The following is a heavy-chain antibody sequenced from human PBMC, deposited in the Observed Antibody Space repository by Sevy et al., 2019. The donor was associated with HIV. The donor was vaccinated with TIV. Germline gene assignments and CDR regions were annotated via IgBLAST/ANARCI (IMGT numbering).Heavy chain of an antibody. J-gene: IGHJ4*02. CDR1: GFTFSKAW. V-gene: IGHV3-15*05. CDR2: IKSKTDGGTT. CDR3: TTKKDFWSGYFYFDY. D-gene: IGHD3-3*01. Sequence: GSLRLSCAASGFTFSKAWMNWVRQAPGKGLEWVGRIKSKTDGGTTDYAASVKGRFTISRDDSKNTLYLQMNSLKTDETAVYYCTTKKDFWSGYFYFDYWGQGTLVTVSS.